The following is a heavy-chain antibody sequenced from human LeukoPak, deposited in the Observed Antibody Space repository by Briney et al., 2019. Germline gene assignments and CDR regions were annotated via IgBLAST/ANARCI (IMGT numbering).Heavy chain of an antibody. CDR1: GYSFTNYW. J-gene: IGHJ6*03. Sequence: GESLKISCRGSGYSFTNYWIGWVRQMPGKGLEWMGIIYPGDSAARYSPSLQGQVIISADTSVSTAFLQWSTLKASDTAMYYCARAPSPNYFYYYRDVWGKGTTVTVSS. CDR3: ARAPSPNYFYYYRDV. CDR2: IYPGDSAA. V-gene: IGHV5-51*01.